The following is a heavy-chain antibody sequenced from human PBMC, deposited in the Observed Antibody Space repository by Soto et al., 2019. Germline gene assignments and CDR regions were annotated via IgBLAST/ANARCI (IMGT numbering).Heavy chain of an antibody. Sequence: QVQLVQSGAEMKEPGSSVKVSCKTSGGTFSSSAISWLRQAPGQGLEWMGGIIPLFRTPDYAQKFQGRVTIAADESTSTAHMELRSLRSEDTAVYYCARDNDRLQLGGNYYYILDVWGQGTTITVSS. V-gene: IGHV1-69*12. CDR2: IIPLFRTP. CDR1: GGTFSSSA. CDR3: ARDNDRLQLGGNYYYILDV. J-gene: IGHJ6*02. D-gene: IGHD4-4*01.